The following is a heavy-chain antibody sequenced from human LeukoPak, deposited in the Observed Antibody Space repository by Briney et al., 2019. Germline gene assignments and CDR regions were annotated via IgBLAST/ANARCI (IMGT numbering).Heavy chain of an antibody. D-gene: IGHD3-22*01. V-gene: IGHV1-18*01. CDR2: INPFNGNT. CDR1: GYTFTSYG. Sequence: ASVKVSCKASGYTFTSYGISWVRQAPGQGLEWMGWINPFNGNTDYAQKFQGRVTMTRDTSISTAYMELSRLRSDDTAVYYCARGDYDSSGYAFDIWGQGTMVTVSS. J-gene: IGHJ3*02. CDR3: ARGDYDSSGYAFDI.